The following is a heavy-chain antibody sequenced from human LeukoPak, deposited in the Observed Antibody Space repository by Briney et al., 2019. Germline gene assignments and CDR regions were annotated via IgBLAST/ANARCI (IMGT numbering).Heavy chain of an antibody. V-gene: IGHV1-2*02. J-gene: IGHJ4*02. CDR1: GYTFTGYY. CDR3: ARVRFLEWPDFDY. CDR2: INPNSGGT. Sequence: ASVKVSCKASGYTFTGYYMHWVRQAPGQGLEWMGWINPNSGGTNYAQKLQGRVTMTTDTSTSTAYMELRSLRSDDTAVYYCARVRFLEWPDFDYWGQGTLVTVSS. D-gene: IGHD3-3*01.